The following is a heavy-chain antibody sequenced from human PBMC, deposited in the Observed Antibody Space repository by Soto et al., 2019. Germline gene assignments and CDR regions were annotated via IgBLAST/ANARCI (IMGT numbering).Heavy chain of an antibody. V-gene: IGHV5-10-1*01. CDR3: ARLGFDFDFLSGYYNVHHYYGIAV. Sequence: GESLKISCQGSGYSFTTYWISWVRQMPGKGLECMGRIDPTDSYTDYSPSFEGHVTMSVDRSINTAYLEWSSLKASDTAMYYCARLGFDFDFLSGYYNVHHYYGIAVWGQGTTVTVSS. D-gene: IGHD3-3*01. CDR1: GYSFTTYW. J-gene: IGHJ6*02. CDR2: IDPTDSYT.